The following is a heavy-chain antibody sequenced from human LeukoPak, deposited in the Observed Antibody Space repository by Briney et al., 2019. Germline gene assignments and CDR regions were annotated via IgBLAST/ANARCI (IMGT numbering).Heavy chain of an antibody. Sequence: GGSLRLSCAASGFSFSSYAIHWVRQAPGKGLEWVATISYDGSDKYTDSVKGRFTISRDNSKNTLYLQMNSLRAEDTAVYYCARRYSGSRPDAFDIWGQGTMVTVSS. CDR3: ARRYSGSRPDAFDI. J-gene: IGHJ3*02. CDR2: ISYDGSDK. D-gene: IGHD1-26*01. V-gene: IGHV3-30*04. CDR1: GFSFSSYA.